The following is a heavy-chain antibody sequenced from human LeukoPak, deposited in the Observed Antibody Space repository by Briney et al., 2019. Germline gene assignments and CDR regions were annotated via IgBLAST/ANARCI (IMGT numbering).Heavy chain of an antibody. J-gene: IGHJ3*02. CDR2: ISGSGGST. CDR1: GFTFSSYA. D-gene: IGHD3-9*01. CDR3: AKEFNYDILTGYAFDI. V-gene: IGHV3-23*01. Sequence: GGSLRLSCAASGFTFSSYAMSWVRQAPGKGLEWVSGISGSGGSTYYADSVKGRFTISRDNSKNTLYLQMNSLRAEDTAVYYCAKEFNYDILTGYAFDIWGQGTMVTVSS.